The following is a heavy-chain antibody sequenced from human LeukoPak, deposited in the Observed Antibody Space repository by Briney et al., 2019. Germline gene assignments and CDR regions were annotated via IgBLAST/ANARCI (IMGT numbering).Heavy chain of an antibody. CDR1: GYTFTSYG. Sequence: ASVKVSCKASGYTFTSYGISWVRQAPGQGLEWMGWISAYNGSTNYAQKLQGRVTMTTDTSTSTAYMELRSLRSDDTAVYYCARDPVTMVRGTNPTYNWFDPWGQGTLVTVSS. J-gene: IGHJ5*02. CDR2: ISAYNGST. D-gene: IGHD3-10*01. V-gene: IGHV1-18*01. CDR3: ARDPVTMVRGTNPTYNWFDP.